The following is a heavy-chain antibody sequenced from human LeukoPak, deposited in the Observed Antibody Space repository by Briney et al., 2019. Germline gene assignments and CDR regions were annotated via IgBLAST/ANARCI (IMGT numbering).Heavy chain of an antibody. J-gene: IGHJ4*02. CDR2: ISGSGGST. CDR3: AKVSCSGGSCYSIDY. CDR1: GFTFSSYA. D-gene: IGHD2-15*01. Sequence: GGSLRLSCAASGFTFSSYAMSWVRQAPGKGLEWVSAISGSGGSTYYADSVKGRFTISRDNSKNTLYLQMNSRRAEDTAVYYCAKVSCSGGSCYSIDYWGQGPLVTVSS. V-gene: IGHV3-23*01.